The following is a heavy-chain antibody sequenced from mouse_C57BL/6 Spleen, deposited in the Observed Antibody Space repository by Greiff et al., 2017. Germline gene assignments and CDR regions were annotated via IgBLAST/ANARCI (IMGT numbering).Heavy chain of an antibody. J-gene: IGHJ2*01. CDR2: IYPGSGST. Sequence: QVQLQQPGAELVKPGASVKMSCKASGYTFTSYWITWVKQRPGQGLEWIGDIYPGSGSTNYNEKFKSKATLTVDTSSSTAYMQLSSLTSEDSAVYYCARLIRVTTDFDDWGQGTTLTVSS. CDR1: GYTFTSYW. CDR3: ARLIRVTTDFDD. D-gene: IGHD2-2*01. V-gene: IGHV1-55*01.